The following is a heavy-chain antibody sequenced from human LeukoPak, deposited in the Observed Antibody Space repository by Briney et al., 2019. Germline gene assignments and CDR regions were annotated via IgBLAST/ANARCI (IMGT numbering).Heavy chain of an antibody. Sequence: ASVKVSCKASVYTFTGYDINWVRQATGQGLEWMGWMNPNSGNTGYAQKFQGRVTMTRNTSISTAYMELSSLRSEDTAVYYCARARFVAATRGGDWFDPWGQGTLVTVSS. V-gene: IGHV1-8*01. CDR2: MNPNSGNT. CDR1: VYTFTGYD. J-gene: IGHJ5*02. D-gene: IGHD2-15*01. CDR3: ARARFVAATRGGDWFDP.